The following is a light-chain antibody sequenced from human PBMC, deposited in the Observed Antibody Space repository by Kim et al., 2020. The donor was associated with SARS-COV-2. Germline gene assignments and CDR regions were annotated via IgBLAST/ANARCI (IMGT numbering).Light chain of an antibody. V-gene: IGKV1-27*01. Sequence: AALGDRITITCRASRDISNYLAWFQLKPGKAPKLLIYAASALQPGVPSRFSGSGSGTDFTLTVTSLQPEDVAAYYCQKYYNAPWTFGQGTKVDIK. CDR3: QKYYNAPWT. CDR2: AAS. J-gene: IGKJ1*01. CDR1: RDISNY.